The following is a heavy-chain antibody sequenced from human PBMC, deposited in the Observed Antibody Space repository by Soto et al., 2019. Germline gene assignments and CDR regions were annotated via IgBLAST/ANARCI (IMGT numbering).Heavy chain of an antibody. CDR3: TRLRPVDYSSEPGRGGAIKYNYYGMDV. D-gene: IGHD4-4*01. Sequence: GGSLRLSCAASGFTFSGSAMHWVRQASGKGLEWVGRIRSKADGYATAYAASVKGRFTISRDDSKNTAYLQMNSLQTEDTAVYYCTRLRPVDYSSEPGRGGAIKYNYYGMDVWGQGTTVTVSS. V-gene: IGHV3-73*01. CDR2: IRSKADGYAT. CDR1: GFTFSGSA. J-gene: IGHJ6*02.